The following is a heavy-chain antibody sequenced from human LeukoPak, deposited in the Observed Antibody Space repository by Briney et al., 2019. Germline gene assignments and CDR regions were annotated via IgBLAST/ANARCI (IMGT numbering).Heavy chain of an antibody. Sequence: PGGSLKLSCAASGFTFSSYWMHWVRQAPGKGLVWVSRINTDGSSTSYADSVKGRFTISRDNAKNTLYLQMNSLRAEDTAVYYCAREKIAAAGKGFDPWGQGTLVTVSS. CDR3: AREKIAAAGKGFDP. D-gene: IGHD6-13*01. V-gene: IGHV3-74*01. CDR2: INTDGSST. CDR1: GFTFSSYW. J-gene: IGHJ5*02.